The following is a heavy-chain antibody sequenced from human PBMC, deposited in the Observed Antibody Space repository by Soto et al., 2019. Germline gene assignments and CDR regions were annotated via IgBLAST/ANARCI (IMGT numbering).Heavy chain of an antibody. CDR3: ARDRGSDYGMDV. V-gene: IGHV3-53*01. J-gene: IGHJ6*02. D-gene: IGHD3-10*01. CDR1: GFTVTSNY. CDR2: IYISGAT. Sequence: EVQLVESGGGLIQPGGSLRLSCSASGFTVTSNYMSWVRQAPEMGLEWVSLIYISGATEYPDSVKGRFTISRDNSKNTLYLQMSSLRVEDTAVYYCARDRGSDYGMDVWGQGTTVTVSS.